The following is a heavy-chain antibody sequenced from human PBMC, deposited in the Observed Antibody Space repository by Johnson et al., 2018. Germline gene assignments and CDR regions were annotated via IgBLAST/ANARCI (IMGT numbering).Heavy chain of an antibody. CDR3: AREAYSSGRAGIFHI. CDR2: ISHNEIDK. CDR1: GVTLSTSI. J-gene: IGHJ3*02. Sequence: QVQLVQSGGGVVQPGTSLRLSCGVSGVTLSTSIMHWVRQAPGKGLEWVALISHNEIDKQYGYSAKDRFPISRDISKNTGYLQMNSLRVEDTAVYYCAREAYSSGRAGIFHIWGQGTMVTVSS. V-gene: IGHV3-30-3*01. D-gene: IGHD6-19*01.